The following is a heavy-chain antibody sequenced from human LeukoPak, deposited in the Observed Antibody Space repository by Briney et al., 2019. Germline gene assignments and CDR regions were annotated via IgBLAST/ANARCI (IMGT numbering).Heavy chain of an antibody. D-gene: IGHD1-26*01. Sequence: GGSLRLSCVASGFTFSSYSMNWVRQPPGKGPEWVSYISSDDTTIYYADSVKGRFTISRDNAKNSLYLQMNSLRDEDAAVYYCARDMWAPKWYFDLWGRGTLVTVSS. CDR1: GFTFSSYS. CDR2: ISSDDTTI. J-gene: IGHJ2*01. CDR3: ARDMWAPKWYFDL. V-gene: IGHV3-48*02.